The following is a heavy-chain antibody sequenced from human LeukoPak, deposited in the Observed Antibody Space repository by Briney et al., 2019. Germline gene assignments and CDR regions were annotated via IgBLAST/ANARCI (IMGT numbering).Heavy chain of an antibody. CDR1: GFTFRSHV. CDR2: ISSDGSNE. J-gene: IGHJ3*01. CDR3: ARDRHGYCSGGTCYGSAFDV. D-gene: IGHD2-15*01. Sequence: PGGSLRLSCAASGFTFRSHVMHWVRQAPGKGLDWVVVISSDGSNEYYADPVKGRFTISRDNSKNTLFLQMNSLRAEDTAVYYCARDRHGYCSGGTCYGSAFDVWGQGTMVTVSS. V-gene: IGHV3-30-3*01.